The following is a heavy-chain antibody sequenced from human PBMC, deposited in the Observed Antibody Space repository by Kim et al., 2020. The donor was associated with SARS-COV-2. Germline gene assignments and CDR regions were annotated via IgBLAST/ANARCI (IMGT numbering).Heavy chain of an antibody. D-gene: IGHD6-19*01. CDR2: IYYSGST. CDR3: ARQTPSYSSGWYDAVWFDP. V-gene: IGHV4-59*08. J-gene: IGHJ5*02. CDR1: GGSISSYY. Sequence: SETLSLTCTVSGGSISSYYWSWIRQPPGKGLEWIGYIYYSGSTNYNPSLKSRVTISVDTSKNQFSLKLSSVTAADTAVYYCARQTPSYSSGWYDAVWFDPWGQGTLVTVSS.